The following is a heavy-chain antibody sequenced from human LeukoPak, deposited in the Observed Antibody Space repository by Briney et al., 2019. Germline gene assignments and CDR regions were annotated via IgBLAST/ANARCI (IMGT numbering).Heavy chain of an antibody. J-gene: IGHJ5*02. CDR3: ARWERPGGYSNWFDP. D-gene: IGHD1-1*01. V-gene: IGHV1-2*02. CDR2: INPNSGGT. Sequence: VASVKVSCKASGYTFTGYYMHWVRQAPGQGLEWMGWINPNSGGTNYAQKVQGRVTMTRDTSISTAYMELSSLRSEDTAVYYCARWERPGGYSNWFDPWGQGTLVTVSS. CDR1: GYTFTGYY.